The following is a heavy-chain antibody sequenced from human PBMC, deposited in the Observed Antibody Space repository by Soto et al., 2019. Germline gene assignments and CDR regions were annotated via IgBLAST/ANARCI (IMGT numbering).Heavy chain of an antibody. CDR2: IIPIFGTA. V-gene: IGHV1-69*13. D-gene: IGHD1-26*01. CDR1: GGTFSSYA. J-gene: IGHJ6*02. Sequence: APVKVSCKASGGTFSSYAISWVRQAPGQGLEWMGGIIPIFGTANYAQKFQGRVTITADESTSTAYMELSSLRSEDTAVYYCARLYSRIMGYYYYYYGMDVWGQGTTVTVSS. CDR3: ARLYSRIMGYYYYYYGMDV.